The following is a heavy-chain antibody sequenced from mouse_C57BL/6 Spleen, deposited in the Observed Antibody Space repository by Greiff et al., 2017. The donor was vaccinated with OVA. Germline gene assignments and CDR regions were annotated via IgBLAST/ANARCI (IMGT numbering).Heavy chain of an antibody. CDR3: ARGTYYGSPYAMDD. CDR1: GFNIKDYY. D-gene: IGHD1-1*01. J-gene: IGHJ4*01. Sequence: VQLQQSGAELVQPGASVKLSCTASGFNIKDYYLHWVKPRPEQGLEWIGRIDPGAGETKYAPKFKGRATITADKSCNTAYLQISSRTSEDTSVYYCARGTYYGSPYAMDDWGQGTAVTGAS. V-gene: IGHV14-2*01. CDR2: IDPGAGET.